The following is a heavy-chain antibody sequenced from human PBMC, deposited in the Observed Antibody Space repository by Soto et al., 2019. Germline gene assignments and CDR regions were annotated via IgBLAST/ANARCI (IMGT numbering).Heavy chain of an antibody. J-gene: IGHJ4*02. D-gene: IGHD5-12*01. V-gene: IGHV3-74*01. CDR3: ASTLYGCYACDY. Sequence: PGGSLRLSCPPSGFTFSSYWMHWVRQAPGKGLVWVSRINSDGSSTSYADSVKGRFTISRDNAKNTLYLQMNSLRAEDTAVYYCASTLYGCYACDYWGQGTLVTVS. CDR1: GFTFSSYW. CDR2: INSDGSST.